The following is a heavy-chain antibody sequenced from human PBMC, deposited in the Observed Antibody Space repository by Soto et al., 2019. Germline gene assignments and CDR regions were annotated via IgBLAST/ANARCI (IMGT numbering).Heavy chain of an antibody. CDR2: IYSSGST. CDR1: GGSISSSSYY. CDR3: ARHLWRVTTPNWFEP. Sequence: PSETLSLTCTVSGGSISSSSYYWGWIRQPPGKGLEWIGSIYSSGSTYYNPSLKSRVTISVDTSKNQFSLRLSSVTAADTAVYYCARHLWRVTTPNWFEPWGQGTLVTVSS. V-gene: IGHV4-39*01. D-gene: IGHD4-17*01. J-gene: IGHJ5*02.